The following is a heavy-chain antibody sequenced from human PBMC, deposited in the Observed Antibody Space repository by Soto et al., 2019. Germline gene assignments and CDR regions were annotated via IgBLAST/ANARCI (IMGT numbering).Heavy chain of an antibody. Sequence: ASVKVSCKASGYTFTSYDISWVRQAPGQGLEWMGWISTYNGNTNYAQKLQGRVTMTTDTSTSTAYMELRSLRSDDTAVFYCARVSSYYFDYWGQGTLVTVPQ. CDR2: ISTYNGNT. CDR1: GYTFTSYD. CDR3: ARVSSYYFDY. V-gene: IGHV1-18*04. J-gene: IGHJ4*02.